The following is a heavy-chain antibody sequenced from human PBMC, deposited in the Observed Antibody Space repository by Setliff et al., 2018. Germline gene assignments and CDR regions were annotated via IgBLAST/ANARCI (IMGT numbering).Heavy chain of an antibody. CDR3: ARGHPPSDSSGYYYAY. CDR2: IYYSGST. V-gene: IGHV4-61*10. Sequence: ETLSLTCAVPGYSMSSGYYWSWIRQPAGKGLEWIGYIYYSGSTNYNPSLKSRVTISVDTSKNQFSLKLSSVTAADTAVYYCARGHPPSDSSGYYYAYWGQGTLVTVSS. D-gene: IGHD3-22*01. J-gene: IGHJ4*02. CDR1: GYSMSSGYY.